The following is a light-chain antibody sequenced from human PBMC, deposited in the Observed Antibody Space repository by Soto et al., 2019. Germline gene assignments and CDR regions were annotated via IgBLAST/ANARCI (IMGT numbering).Light chain of an antibody. CDR3: QQYNNWPWT. Sequence: EIVMTQSPATLSVSPGDGATLSCRASQSVSSNLAWYQQKPGQAPRLLFYGASTRATGIPARFSGSGSGTEFTLTISSLQSEDCAIYYCQQYNNWPWTFGQGTKVEIK. J-gene: IGKJ1*01. V-gene: IGKV3-15*01. CDR2: GAS. CDR1: QSVSSN.